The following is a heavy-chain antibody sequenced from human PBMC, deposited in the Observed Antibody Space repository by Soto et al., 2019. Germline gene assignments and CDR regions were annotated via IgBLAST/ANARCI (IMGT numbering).Heavy chain of an antibody. D-gene: IGHD2-2*01. CDR1: GGSISSGTSY. J-gene: IGHJ5*02. CDR3: ARGPLRYCSSTSCYVYNWNYGYPLGP. CDR2: IFYSGSF. V-gene: IGHV4-31*03. Sequence: SETLSLTCTVSGGSISSGTSYWSWIRQRPGKGLEWIGYIFYSGSFYYTPSLRGRVMILADTSKNQFTLRLSSVTAADTAVYYCARGPLRYCSSTSCYVYNWNYGYPLGPWGQGTLVTVSS.